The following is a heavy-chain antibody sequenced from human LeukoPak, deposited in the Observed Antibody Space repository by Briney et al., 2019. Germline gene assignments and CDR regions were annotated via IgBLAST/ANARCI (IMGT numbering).Heavy chain of an antibody. CDR2: IYHSGST. J-gene: IGHJ4*02. Sequence: TASETLSLTCAVSGGSISSGGYSWSWIRQPPGKGLEWIGYIYHSGSTYYNPSLKSRVTISVDRSKNQFSLKLSSVTAADTAVYYCARERRPTYYDFWSGYYIWGQGTLVTVSS. D-gene: IGHD3-3*01. CDR3: ARERRPTYYDFWSGYYI. CDR1: GGSISSGGYS. V-gene: IGHV4-30-2*01.